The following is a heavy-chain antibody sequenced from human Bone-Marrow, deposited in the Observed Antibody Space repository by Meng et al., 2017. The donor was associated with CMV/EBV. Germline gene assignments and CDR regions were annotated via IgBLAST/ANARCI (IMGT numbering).Heavy chain of an antibody. CDR3: ARVGVPAAIGYYYGMDV. J-gene: IGHJ6*02. D-gene: IGHD2-2*02. CDR2: ISYDGSNK. Sequence: GGSLRLSCAASGFTFSSYAMHWVRQAPGKGLEWVAVISYDGSNKYYADSVKGRFTTSRDNSKNTLYLQMNSLRAEDTAVYYCARVGVPAAIGYYYGMDVWGQGTTVTVSS. V-gene: IGHV3-30-3*01. CDR1: GFTFSSYA.